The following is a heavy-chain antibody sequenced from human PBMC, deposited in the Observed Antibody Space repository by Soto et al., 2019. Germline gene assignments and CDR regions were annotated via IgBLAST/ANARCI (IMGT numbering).Heavy chain of an antibody. Sequence: GGSLRLSCAASGFTFSSYWMSWVRQAPGKGLEWVANIKQDGSEKYYVDSVKGRFTISRDNAKNSLYLQMNSLRAEDTAVYYCARDTLGDTAMVTGFDPWGQGTLVTVSS. V-gene: IGHV3-7*01. CDR1: GFTFSSYW. J-gene: IGHJ5*02. D-gene: IGHD5-18*01. CDR3: ARDTLGDTAMVTGFDP. CDR2: IKQDGSEK.